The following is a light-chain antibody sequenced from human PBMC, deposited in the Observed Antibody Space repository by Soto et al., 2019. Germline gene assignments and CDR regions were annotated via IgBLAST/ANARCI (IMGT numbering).Light chain of an antibody. CDR2: GAS. J-gene: IGKJ4*01. CDR3: QQYDTSPLT. Sequence: EIVLSQSPGTLSLSPGERATLSCRASQSVSSNFLAWYQQKPGQAPRLLIYGASSRATGIPDRFSGSGSGTDFTLTISRLEPEDFAVSYCQQYDTSPLTFGGGTKLEIK. V-gene: IGKV3-20*01. CDR1: QSVSSNF.